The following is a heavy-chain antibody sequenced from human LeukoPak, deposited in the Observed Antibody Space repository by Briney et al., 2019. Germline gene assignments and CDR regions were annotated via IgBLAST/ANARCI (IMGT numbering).Heavy chain of an antibody. Sequence: GGPLRLSCAASGFTFSGYIMNWVRQAPGKGREWVGFIVTSGNTIYYAHSVKGRFTVYRDNAKNSLYLQMNSLRAEDTAVYYCARDQWLDYWGQGHLVTVSS. J-gene: IGHJ4*02. CDR1: GFTFSGYI. CDR3: ARDQWLDY. D-gene: IGHD6-19*01. V-gene: IGHV3-48*01. CDR2: IVTSGNTI.